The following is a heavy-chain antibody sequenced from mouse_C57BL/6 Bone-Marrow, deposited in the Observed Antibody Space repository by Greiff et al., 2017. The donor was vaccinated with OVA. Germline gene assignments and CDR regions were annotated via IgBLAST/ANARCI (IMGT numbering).Heavy chain of an antibody. CDR2: IYPRSGNT. D-gene: IGHD2-1*01. J-gene: IGHJ4*01. CDR1: GYTFTSYG. CDR3: ARPIYYCHYYAVAY. Sequence: QVQLQQSGAELARPGASVKLSCKASGYTFTSYGISWVKQSTGQGLEWIGEIYPRSGNTYYNEKFKGKATLTADKYTSTAYMVLRSLTSVDSSVYFCARPIYYCHYYAVAYWGHGTSVPVSS. V-gene: IGHV1-81*01.